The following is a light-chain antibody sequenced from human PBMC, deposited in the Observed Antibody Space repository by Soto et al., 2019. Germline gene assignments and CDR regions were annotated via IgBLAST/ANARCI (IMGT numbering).Light chain of an antibody. Sequence: EIVMTQSPATLSVSPGERATLSCRASQSVSSNLAWYQQKPGQAPRLLIYGASTRATGFPARFSGSGSGTEFTLTISSLHSEDLAVYYCQQFSNWPYTFGQGTKLEIK. CDR3: QQFSNWPYT. CDR1: QSVSSN. V-gene: IGKV3-15*01. J-gene: IGKJ2*01. CDR2: GAS.